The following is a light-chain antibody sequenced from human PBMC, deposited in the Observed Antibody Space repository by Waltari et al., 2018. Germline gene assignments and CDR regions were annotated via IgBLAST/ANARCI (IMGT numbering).Light chain of an antibody. CDR2: DTS. CDR1: RGVGSF. J-gene: IGKJ5*01. Sequence: IVLTQSPATLSLSPGESASLSCRTSRGVGSFLAWYQQIPGQTPRLLIYDTSKRATGIPARFSGSGSGADFTLTISSLGPADFAVYYCQQRDNWPPSITFGQGTRLEIK. CDR3: QQRDNWPPSIT. V-gene: IGKV3-11*01.